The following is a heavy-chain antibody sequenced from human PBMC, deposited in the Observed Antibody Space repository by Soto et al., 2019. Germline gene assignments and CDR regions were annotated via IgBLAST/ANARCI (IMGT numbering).Heavy chain of an antibody. CDR3: VVEDLGMEV. Sequence: EVQLVESGGGLIQPGGSLRLSCAASGFTVSTNYRTWVRQTPGKGLEWVSIIYSNGNTYYADSVKGRFTISRDNSKNTLYIPMDTVIVDDTAVYYCVVEDLGMEVWGQGTTVTVSS. J-gene: IGHJ6*02. CDR2: IYSNGNT. CDR1: GFTVSTNY. D-gene: IGHD2-15*01. V-gene: IGHV3-53*01.